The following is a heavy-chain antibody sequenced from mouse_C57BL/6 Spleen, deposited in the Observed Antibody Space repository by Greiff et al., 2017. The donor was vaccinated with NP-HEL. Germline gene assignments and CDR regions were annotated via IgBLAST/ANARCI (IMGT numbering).Heavy chain of an antibody. CDR3: AKDDYETSYAMDY. D-gene: IGHD2-4*01. CDR2: LWGDGST. Sequence: QVQLKESGPGLVAPSKSLSITCTVSGFSLSSYGVSWVRQPPGKGLEWLGVLWGDGSTNYHSALISRLSISKDNSKSQVFLKLNILQTDDTATYYCAKDDYETSYAMDYWGQGTSGTGSS. J-gene: IGHJ4*01. CDR1: GFSLSSYG. V-gene: IGHV2-3*01.